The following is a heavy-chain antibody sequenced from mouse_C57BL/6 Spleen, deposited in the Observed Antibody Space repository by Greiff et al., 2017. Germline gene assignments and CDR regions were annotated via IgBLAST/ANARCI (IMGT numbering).Heavy chain of an antibody. V-gene: IGHV1-15*01. CDR3: TTPFYYDYTWFAY. CDR1: GYTFTDYE. CDR2: IDPETGGT. Sequence: ESGAELVRPGASVTLSCKASGYTFTDYEMHWVKQTPVHGLEWIGAIDPETGGTAYNQKFKGKAILTADKSSSTAYMELRSLTSEDSAVYYCTTPFYYDYTWFAYWGQGTLVTVSA. J-gene: IGHJ3*01. D-gene: IGHD2-4*01.